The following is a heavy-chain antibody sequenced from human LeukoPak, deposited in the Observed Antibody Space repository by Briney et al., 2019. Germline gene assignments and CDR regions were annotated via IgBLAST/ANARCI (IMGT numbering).Heavy chain of an antibody. CDR3: AKSKFSITMIVVAIDY. CDR2: ICWNSGSI. CDR1: GFTFDDYA. J-gene: IGHJ4*02. V-gene: IGHV3-9*01. D-gene: IGHD3-22*01. Sequence: GRSLRLSCAASGFTFDDYAMHWVRQAPGKGLEWVSGICWNSGSIGYADSVKGRFTISRDNAKNSLYLQMNSVRAEDTALYYCAKSKFSITMIVVAIDYWGQGTLVTVSS.